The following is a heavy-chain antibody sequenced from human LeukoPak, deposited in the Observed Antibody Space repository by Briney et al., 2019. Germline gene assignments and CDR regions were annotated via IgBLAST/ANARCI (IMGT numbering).Heavy chain of an antibody. J-gene: IGHJ3*02. CDR1: VYTLTELS. D-gene: IGHD2-15*01. V-gene: IGHV1-24*01. CDR3: ATTGSIVVVVAATLGAFDI. Sequence: ASVKVSCKVSVYTLTELSMHWVRQAPGKGLEWMGGFDPEDGETIYAQKFQGRVTMTEDTSTDTAYMELSSLRSEDTAVYYCATTGSIVVVVAATLGAFDIWGQGTMVTVSS. CDR2: FDPEDGET.